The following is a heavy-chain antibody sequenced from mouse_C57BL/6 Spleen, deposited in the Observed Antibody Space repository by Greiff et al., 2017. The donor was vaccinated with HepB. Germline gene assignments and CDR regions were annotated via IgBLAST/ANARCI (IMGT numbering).Heavy chain of an antibody. CDR1: GFNIKDDY. CDR3: TTYYSNGSY. CDR2: IDPENGDT. J-gene: IGHJ2*01. V-gene: IGHV14-4*01. D-gene: IGHD2-5*01. Sequence: VQLKQSGAELVRPGASVKLSCTASGFNIKDDYMHWVKQRPEQGLEWIGWIDPENGDTEYASKFQGKATITADTSSNTAYLQLSSLTSEDTAVYYCTTYYSNGSYWGQGTTLTVSS.